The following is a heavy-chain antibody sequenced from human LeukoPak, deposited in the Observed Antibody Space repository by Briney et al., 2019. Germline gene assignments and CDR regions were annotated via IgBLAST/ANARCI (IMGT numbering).Heavy chain of an antibody. J-gene: IGHJ1*01. D-gene: IGHD3-22*01. CDR2: INTDGSST. CDR3: ATPYYYDSGGYGGGFQE. V-gene: IGHV3-74*01. Sequence: GGSLRLSCAASGFTFSSYWMHWVRQAPGKGLEWVSLINTDGSSTSYADSVKGRFTISRDNAKNTVYLQMNSLRVEDTAVYYCATPYYYDSGGYGGGFQEWGQGTLASVSS. CDR1: GFTFSSYW.